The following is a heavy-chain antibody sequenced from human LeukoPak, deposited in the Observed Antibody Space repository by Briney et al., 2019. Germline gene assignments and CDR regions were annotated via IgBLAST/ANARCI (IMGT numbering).Heavy chain of an antibody. CDR2: ISWNSGSI. CDR3: ARQGTNYYDSSGYYL. Sequence: GRSLRLSCAASGFTFDDYAMHWVRQAPGKGLEWVSGISWNSGSIGYADSVKGRFTISRDNAKNSLYLQMNSLRSDDTAVYYCARQGTNYYDSSGYYLWGQGTLVTVSS. D-gene: IGHD3-22*01. J-gene: IGHJ4*02. V-gene: IGHV3-9*01. CDR1: GFTFDDYA.